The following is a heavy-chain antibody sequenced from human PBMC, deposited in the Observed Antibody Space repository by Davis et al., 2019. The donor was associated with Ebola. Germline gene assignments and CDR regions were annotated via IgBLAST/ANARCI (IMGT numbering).Heavy chain of an antibody. J-gene: IGHJ5*02. CDR1: GGTFSSYA. V-gene: IGHV1-69*13. Sequence: AASVQVSCKASGGTFSSYAISWVRQAPGQGLEWMGGIIPIFGTANYAQKFQGRVTITADESTSTAYMELSSLRSEDTAVYYCAREGLYAGWFDPWGQGTLVTVSS. D-gene: IGHD4-23*01. CDR3: AREGLYAGWFDP. CDR2: IIPIFGTA.